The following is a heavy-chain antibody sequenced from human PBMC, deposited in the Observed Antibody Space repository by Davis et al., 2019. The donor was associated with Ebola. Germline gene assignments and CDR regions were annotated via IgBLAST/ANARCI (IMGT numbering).Heavy chain of an antibody. J-gene: IGHJ4*02. D-gene: IGHD5-18*01. CDR1: GGSISSGGYY. Sequence: SETLSLTCTVSGGSISSGGYYWSWIRQHPGKGLEWIGYIYYSGSTYYNPSLKSRVSISVDTSKNQFSLSLTSVTTPDTAMYYCARTPRYSSFGAFFDYWGQGTLVTVSS. CDR2: IYYSGST. CDR3: ARTPRYSSFGAFFDY. V-gene: IGHV4-31*03.